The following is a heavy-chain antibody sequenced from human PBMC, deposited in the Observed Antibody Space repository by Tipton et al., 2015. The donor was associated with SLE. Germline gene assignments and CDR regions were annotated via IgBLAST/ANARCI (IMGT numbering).Heavy chain of an antibody. Sequence: SLRLSCAASGFTVSSNYMSWVRQAPGKGLEWVSVIYSGGSTYYADSVKGRFTISRDNSKNTLYLQMNSLRAEDTAVYYCARYFPAGLYSSGWSWGQGTRVTVSS. J-gene: IGHJ5*02. CDR2: IYSGGST. CDR3: ARYFPAGLYSSGWS. CDR1: GFTVSSNY. D-gene: IGHD6-19*01. V-gene: IGHV3-66*01.